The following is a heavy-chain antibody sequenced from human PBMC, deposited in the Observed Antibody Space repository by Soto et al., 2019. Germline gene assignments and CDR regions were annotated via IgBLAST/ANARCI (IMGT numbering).Heavy chain of an antibody. D-gene: IGHD3-10*01. CDR2: INTHNGNT. J-gene: IGHJ6*02. Sequence: QVQLEQFVPEVKKPGASVKVSCKASGYTFTTYGISWVRQAPGQGLEWLGWINTHNGNTNYAQNLQGRVIMTTDTSTSTAYMELRSLRSDDTAIYYCTREGSAPYYYYGMDAWGQGTTVTVSS. CDR3: TREGSAPYYYYGMDA. CDR1: GYTFTTYG. V-gene: IGHV1-18*01.